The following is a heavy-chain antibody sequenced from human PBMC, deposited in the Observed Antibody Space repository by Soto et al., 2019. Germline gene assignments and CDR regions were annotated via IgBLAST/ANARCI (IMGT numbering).Heavy chain of an antibody. CDR1: GGSISSYY. D-gene: IGHD2-2*01. V-gene: IGHV4-59*01. CDR2: ISYSGST. J-gene: IGHJ6*01. CDR3: ARVQSTSWGYYYAVDV. Sequence: QVQLQESGPGLVKPSETLSLTCRISGGSISSYYWNWIRQAPGKGLEWIGFISYSGSTNYNTALTSRVTISVDTSKDQISLRLNSVTAADTAVYYCARVQSTSWGYYYAVDVWGQGTTVTVSS.